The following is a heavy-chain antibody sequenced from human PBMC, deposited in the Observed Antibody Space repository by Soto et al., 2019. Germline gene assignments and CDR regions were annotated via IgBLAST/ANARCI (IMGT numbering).Heavy chain of an antibody. Sequence: SETLSLTCIVSGGSISSSNYYWGWIRQPPGKGLEWIGTIYYTGNTYYNPSLGSRVTISVDTSKNQFSLKLSSVTAADTAVYYCARQLRGGSGWYYYYYYYMDVWGKGTTVTVSS. V-gene: IGHV4-39*01. CDR3: ARQLRGGSGWYYYYYYYMDV. CDR1: GGSISSSNYY. D-gene: IGHD6-19*01. J-gene: IGHJ6*03. CDR2: IYYTGNT.